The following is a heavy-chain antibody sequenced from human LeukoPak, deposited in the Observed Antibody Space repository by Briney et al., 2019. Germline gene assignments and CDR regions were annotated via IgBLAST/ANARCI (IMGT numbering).Heavy chain of an antibody. D-gene: IGHD6-6*01. Sequence: PSETLSLTCAVYGESFSGYYWSWIRQPPGKGLEWIGEINHSGSTNYNPSLKSRVTISVDTSKNQFSLKLSSVTAADTAVYYCARRYSSSSLWAYWGQGTLVTVSS. CDR2: INHSGST. J-gene: IGHJ4*02. V-gene: IGHV4-34*01. CDR3: ARRYSSSSLWAY. CDR1: GESFSGYY.